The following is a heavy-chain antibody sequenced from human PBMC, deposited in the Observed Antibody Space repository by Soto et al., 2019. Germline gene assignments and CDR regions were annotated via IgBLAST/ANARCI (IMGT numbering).Heavy chain of an antibody. V-gene: IGHV5-51*01. CDR3: ARLFLYYGSGSYYDYYYYYMDV. D-gene: IGHD3-10*01. Sequence: GESLKISCKGSGYSFTSYWIGWVRQMPGKGLEWMGIIYPGDSDTRYSPSFQGQVTISADKSISTAYLQWSSLKASDTAMYYCARLFLYYGSGSYYDYYYYYMDVWGKGTTVTVSS. CDR2: IYPGDSDT. CDR1: GYSFTSYW. J-gene: IGHJ6*03.